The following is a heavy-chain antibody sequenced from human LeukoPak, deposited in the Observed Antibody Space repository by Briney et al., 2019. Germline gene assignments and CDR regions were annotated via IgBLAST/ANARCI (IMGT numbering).Heavy chain of an antibody. Sequence: GGSLRLSCAASGFTFSSYAMSWVRQAPGKGLEGVSIVSGSGGSTYYADSVKGRFTISRDNSKNTLYLQMNSLRAEDTAVYYCASDSSSWYGGHYWGQGTLVTVSS. D-gene: IGHD6-13*01. V-gene: IGHV3-23*01. CDR1: GFTFSSYA. CDR2: VSGSGGST. CDR3: ASDSSSWYGGHY. J-gene: IGHJ4*02.